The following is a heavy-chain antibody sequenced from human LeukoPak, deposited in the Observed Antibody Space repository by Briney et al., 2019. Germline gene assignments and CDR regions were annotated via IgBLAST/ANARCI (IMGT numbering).Heavy chain of an antibody. V-gene: IGHV3-48*03. D-gene: IGHD3-10*02. CDR1: GFTFDDYG. Sequence: GGSLRLSCAASGFTFDDYGMNWVRQAPGKGLEWVSYISSSGSTIYYADSVRGRFTISRDNAKNSLYLQMNSLRAEDTAVYYCAELGITMIGGVWGKGTTVTISS. J-gene: IGHJ6*04. CDR3: AELGITMIGGV. CDR2: ISSSGSTI.